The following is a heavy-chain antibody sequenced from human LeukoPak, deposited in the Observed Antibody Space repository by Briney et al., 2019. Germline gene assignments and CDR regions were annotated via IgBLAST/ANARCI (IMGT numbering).Heavy chain of an antibody. V-gene: IGHV4-59*08. D-gene: IGHD3-22*01. Sequence: PSETLSLTCIVSGVSISRYYWSWIRQPPGKGLEWIGYIHRSGSTNYNPFLKSRVTISVDTSKNQFSLKLSSVTAADTAVYYCASDSSGYYYPYYWGQGTLVTVSS. CDR2: IHRSGST. CDR1: GVSISRYY. CDR3: ASDSSGYYYPYY. J-gene: IGHJ4*02.